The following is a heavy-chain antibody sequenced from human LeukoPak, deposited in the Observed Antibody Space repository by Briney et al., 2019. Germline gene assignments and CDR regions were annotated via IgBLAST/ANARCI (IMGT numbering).Heavy chain of an antibody. Sequence: GGSLRLSCAASGFTFSSYAMSWVRQAPGKGLEWVSAISGSGGSTYYADSVKGRFTISRDNSKNTLYLQMNSLRAEDTAVYYCARSASATVTTFYYYYYMDVWGKGTTVTASS. CDR1: GFTFSSYA. CDR3: ARSASATVTTFYYYYYMDV. D-gene: IGHD4-17*01. CDR2: ISGSGGST. V-gene: IGHV3-23*01. J-gene: IGHJ6*03.